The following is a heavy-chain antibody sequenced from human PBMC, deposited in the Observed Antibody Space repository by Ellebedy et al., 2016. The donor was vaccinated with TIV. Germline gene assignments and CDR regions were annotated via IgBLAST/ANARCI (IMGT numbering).Heavy chain of an antibody. CDR1: GYTFNSYW. J-gene: IGHJ3*01. CDR2: IKSDDSTT. CDR3: AKGPHGSGPSGFDV. D-gene: IGHD3-10*01. Sequence: GGSLRLSCAASGYTFNSYWMHWVRQVPGKGLVWVSHIKSDDSTTNYADSVRGRFTISKDNSKNTLYLQMNSLRAEDTAMYYCAKGPHGSGPSGFDVWGRGTIVTVSS. V-gene: IGHV3-74*01.